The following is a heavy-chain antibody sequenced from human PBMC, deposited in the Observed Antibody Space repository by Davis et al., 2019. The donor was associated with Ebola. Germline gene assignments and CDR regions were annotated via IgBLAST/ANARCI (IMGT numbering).Heavy chain of an antibody. CDR1: GYTFSRYG. J-gene: IGHJ5*02. CDR3: ARDRQFIAAAGTSPKGNWFDP. CDR2: IRVYTGTT. V-gene: IGHV1-18*01. Sequence: ASVKVSCKASGYTFSRYGIIWVRQAPGQGLEWMGWIRVYTGTTNYAQKFQGRVTMTTDTSASTAYMELSSLRSEDTAVYYCARDRQFIAAAGTSPKGNWFDPWGQGTLVTVSS. D-gene: IGHD6-13*01.